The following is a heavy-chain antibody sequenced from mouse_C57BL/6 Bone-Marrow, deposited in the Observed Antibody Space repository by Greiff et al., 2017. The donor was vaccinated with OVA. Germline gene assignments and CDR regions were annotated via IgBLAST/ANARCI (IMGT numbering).Heavy chain of an antibody. V-gene: IGHV8-8*01. Sequence: QVQLKESGPGILQPSQTLSLTCSFSGFSLSTFGMGVGWIRQPSGKGLEWLAHIWWDDDKSYNPALKSRLTISKDTSKNQVFLKIANVDTADTATYYCARIHYYGSSYGRFAYWGQGTLVTVSA. CDR3: ARIHYYGSSYGRFAY. D-gene: IGHD1-1*01. CDR1: GFSLSTFGMG. J-gene: IGHJ3*01. CDR2: IWWDDDK.